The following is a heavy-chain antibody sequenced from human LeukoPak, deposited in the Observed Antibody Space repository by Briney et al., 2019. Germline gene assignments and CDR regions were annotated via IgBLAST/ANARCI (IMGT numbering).Heavy chain of an antibody. CDR3: ARVGDRAAAGTGWFDP. CDR1: GYTFTNYY. J-gene: IGHJ5*02. Sequence: ASVKVSCKASGYTFTNYYIHWVRQAPGQGLEWMGIINPSGGSTNFAQKFQGRVTMTTDTSTITVYMELSSLRSEDTAVYYCARVGDRAAAGTGWFDPWGQGTLVTVSS. CDR2: INPSGGST. D-gene: IGHD6-13*01. V-gene: IGHV1-46*01.